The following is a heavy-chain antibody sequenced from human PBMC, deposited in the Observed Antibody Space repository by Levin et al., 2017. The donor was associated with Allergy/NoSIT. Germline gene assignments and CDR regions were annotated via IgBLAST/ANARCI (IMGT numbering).Heavy chain of an antibody. CDR1: GITFSASA. D-gene: IGHD3-10*01. CDR2: IVVGSDNT. V-gene: IGHV1-58*01. J-gene: IGHJ4*02. Sequence: VASVKVSCKTSGITFSASAVQWVRQARGQRLEWIGWIVVGSDNTDYAQNFQDRVTITRDMSTSTAYMELRSLKSEDTAVYFCAAMVQGGYFAYWGQGTLVTVSS. CDR3: AAMVQGGYFAY.